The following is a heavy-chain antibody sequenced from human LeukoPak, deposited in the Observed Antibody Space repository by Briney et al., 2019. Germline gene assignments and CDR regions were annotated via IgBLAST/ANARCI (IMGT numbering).Heavy chain of an antibody. CDR1: GGSNSSYY. V-gene: IGHV4-4*07. CDR3: ARGFRIAARLHYMDV. D-gene: IGHD6-6*01. J-gene: IGHJ6*03. CDR2: IYTSGST. Sequence: PSETLSLTCTVSGGSNSSYYWSWIRQPAGKGLEWIGRIYTSGSTNYNPSLKSRVTMSVDTSKNQFSLKLSSVTAADTAVYYCARGFRIAARLHYMDVWGKGTTVTVSS.